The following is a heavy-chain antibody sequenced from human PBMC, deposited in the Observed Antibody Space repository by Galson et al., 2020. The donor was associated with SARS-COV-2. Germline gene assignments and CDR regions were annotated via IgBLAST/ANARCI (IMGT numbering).Heavy chain of an antibody. Sequence: ASVKVSCTASGYTFTGYYMHWVRQAPGQGLEWMGWINPKSGGTNYAQKFQGRVTMTRDTSISTAYMELSRLRSDDMAVYDCARGPPLFHHYDGCGGDAYWGQGALVTV. CDR1: GYTFTGYY. V-gene: IGHV1-2*02. CDR2: INPKSGGT. J-gene: IGHJ4*02. D-gene: IGHD3-10*01. CDR3: ARGPPLFHHYDGCGGDAY.